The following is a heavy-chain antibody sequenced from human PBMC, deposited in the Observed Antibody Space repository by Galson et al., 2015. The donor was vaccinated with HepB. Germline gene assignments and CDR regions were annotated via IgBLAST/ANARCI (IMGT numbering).Heavy chain of an antibody. V-gene: IGHV3-9*01. CDR1: GFTFDDYA. D-gene: IGHD4-17*01. CDR3: AKGGLSETTNYYYYYMDV. CDR2: ISRNSGII. Sequence: SLRLSCAASGFTFDDYAMHWVRQAPGKGLEWVSGISRNSGIIGYADSVKGRFIISRDNAKSSLYLQMNSLGAGDTALYYRAKGGLSETTNYYYYYMDVWGKGTTVTVSS. J-gene: IGHJ6*03.